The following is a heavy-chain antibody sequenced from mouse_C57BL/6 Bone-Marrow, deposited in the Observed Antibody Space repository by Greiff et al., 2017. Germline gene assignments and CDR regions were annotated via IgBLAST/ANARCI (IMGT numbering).Heavy chain of an antibody. Sequence: VQLQQSGPVLVKPGASVKMSCKASGYTFTDYYMNWVKQSHGKSLEWIGVINPYNGGTSYNQKFKGKATLTVDKSSSTAYMELNSLTSEDSAVYSAVCDGAVIYDDYYSFFDYWGQGTTLTVSS. CDR1: GYTFTDYY. CDR3: VCDGAVIYDDYYSFFDY. J-gene: IGHJ2*01. CDR2: INPYNGGT. D-gene: IGHD2-3*01. V-gene: IGHV1-19*01.